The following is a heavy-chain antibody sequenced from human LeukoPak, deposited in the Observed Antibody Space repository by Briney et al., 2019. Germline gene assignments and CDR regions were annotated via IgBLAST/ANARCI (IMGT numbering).Heavy chain of an antibody. J-gene: IGHJ4*02. CDR3: ARNHCSSTSCYFWYFDY. CDR1: GYTFTSYG. V-gene: IGHV1-69*13. CDR2: IIPIFGTA. D-gene: IGHD2-2*01. Sequence: GASVKVSCKASGYTFTSYGISWVRQAPGQGLEWMGGIIPIFGTANYAQKFQGRVTITADESTSTAYMELSSLRSEDTAVYYCARNHCSSTSCYFWYFDYWGQGTLVTVSS.